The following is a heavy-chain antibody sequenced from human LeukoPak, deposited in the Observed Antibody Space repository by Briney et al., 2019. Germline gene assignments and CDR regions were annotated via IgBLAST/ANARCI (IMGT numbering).Heavy chain of an antibody. Sequence: PGESLRLSCAASGFTFSTSTMNWVRQAPGKGLERVANIRQDGSDKYYVDSVKGRFTISRDNAKNSLYLQMNSLRAEDTAVYYCARFSYYYDSSGYFTRPFDYWGQGTLVTVSS. CDR2: IRQDGSDK. CDR3: ARFSYYYDSSGYFTRPFDY. D-gene: IGHD3-22*01. CDR1: GFTFSTST. J-gene: IGHJ4*02. V-gene: IGHV3-7*01.